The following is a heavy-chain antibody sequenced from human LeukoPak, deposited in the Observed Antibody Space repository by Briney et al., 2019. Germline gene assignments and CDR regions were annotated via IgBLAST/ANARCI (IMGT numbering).Heavy chain of an antibody. J-gene: IGHJ4*02. Sequence: SVKVSCKASGGTFSSYAISWVRQAPGQGLEWMGGIIPIFGKANYAQKFQGRVTITTDEDTSTAYMELSSLRSEDTAVYYCARSNTYYYDSSGYYADYWGQGTLVTVSS. CDR1: GGTFSSYA. CDR2: IIPIFGKA. D-gene: IGHD3-22*01. CDR3: ARSNTYYYDSSGYYADY. V-gene: IGHV1-69*05.